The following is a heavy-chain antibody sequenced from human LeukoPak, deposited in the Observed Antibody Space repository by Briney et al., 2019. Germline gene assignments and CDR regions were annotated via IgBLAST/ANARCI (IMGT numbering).Heavy chain of an antibody. D-gene: IGHD4-17*01. J-gene: IGHJ4*02. CDR3: ARDQYGDYVFNY. Sequence: GGSLRLSCAASGFAFSSYAMTWVRQAPGKGLEWVSTLRGSGGSTYYADSVKGRFTISRDNSKNTLYLQMNSLRAEDTAVYYCARDQYGDYVFNYWGQGTLVTVSS. CDR2: LRGSGGST. V-gene: IGHV3-23*01. CDR1: GFAFSSYA.